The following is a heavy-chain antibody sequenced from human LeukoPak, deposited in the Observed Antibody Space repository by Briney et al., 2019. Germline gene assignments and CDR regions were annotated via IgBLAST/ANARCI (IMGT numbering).Heavy chain of an antibody. CDR2: IYRTGST. Sequence: SETLSLTCTVSGYSISSGYYWGWVRQPPGKGLEWIGSIYRTGSTYYNPSLKSRVTISVDTSKNQFSLKLNSVTAADTAVYYCARDGYYYDSSGYNWGQGTLVTVSS. J-gene: IGHJ4*02. CDR1: GYSISSGYY. D-gene: IGHD3-22*01. V-gene: IGHV4-38-2*02. CDR3: ARDGYYYDSSGYN.